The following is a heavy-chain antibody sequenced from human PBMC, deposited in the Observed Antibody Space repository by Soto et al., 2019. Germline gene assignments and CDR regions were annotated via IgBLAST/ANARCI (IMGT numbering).Heavy chain of an antibody. CDR1: GFTFSSYD. CDR2: IGTAGDT. D-gene: IGHD6-6*01. J-gene: IGHJ6*02. CDR3: ARVGQLGYYYGMDV. V-gene: IGHV3-13*01. Sequence: GGSLRLSCAASGFTFSSYDMRWVRQATGKGLEWVSAIGTAGDTYYPGSVKGRFTISRENAKNSLYLQMNSLRAEDTAVYYCARVGQLGYYYGMDVWGQGTTVTVSS.